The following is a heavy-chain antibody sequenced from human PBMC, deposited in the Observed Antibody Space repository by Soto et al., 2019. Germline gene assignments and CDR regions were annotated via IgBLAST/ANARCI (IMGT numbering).Heavy chain of an antibody. CDR2: IYHSGST. CDR1: GGSISSYY. J-gene: IGHJ6*03. V-gene: IGHV4-59*12. CDR3: AKEKGDSTSSSYMDV. Sequence: PSETLSLTCTVSGGSISSYYWSWIRQPPGKGLEWIGEIYHSGSTNYNPSLKSRVTISVDTSKNQFSLKLSSVTAADTAVYYCAKEKGDSTSSSYMDVWGKGTPVTAP. D-gene: IGHD2-2*01.